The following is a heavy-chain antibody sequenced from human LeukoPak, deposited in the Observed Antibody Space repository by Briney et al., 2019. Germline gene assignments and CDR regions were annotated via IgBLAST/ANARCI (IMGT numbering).Heavy chain of an antibody. CDR1: GFTFSSYA. V-gene: IGHV3-23*01. CDR2: ISGSGGST. CDR3: AKDVQYYYDSSGYSVY. Sequence: GGSLRLSCAASGFTFSSYAMSWVRQAPGKGLEWVSAISGSGGSTYYADPVKGRFTISRDNSKNTLYLQMNSLRAEDTAVYYCAKDVQYYYDSSGYSVYWGQGTLVTVSS. D-gene: IGHD3-22*01. J-gene: IGHJ4*02.